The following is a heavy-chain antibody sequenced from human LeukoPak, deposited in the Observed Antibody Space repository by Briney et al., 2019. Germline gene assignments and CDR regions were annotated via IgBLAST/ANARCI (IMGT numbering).Heavy chain of an antibody. CDR1: GFTFSSYW. CDR2: IKQDGSEK. J-gene: IGHJ6*02. Sequence: GGSLRLSCAASGFTFSSYWMSWVRQAPGKGLEWVANIKQDGSEKSYVDSVKGRFTISRDNAKNSLYLQMNSLRAEDTAVYYCARDPHSLRAVNQHYGMDVWGQGTTVTVSS. D-gene: IGHD3-10*01. CDR3: ARDPHSLRAVNQHYGMDV. V-gene: IGHV3-7*01.